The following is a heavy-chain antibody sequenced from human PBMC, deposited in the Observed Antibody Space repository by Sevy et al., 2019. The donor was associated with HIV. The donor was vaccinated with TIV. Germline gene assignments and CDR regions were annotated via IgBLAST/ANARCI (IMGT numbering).Heavy chain of an antibody. CDR3: ARXVXSXXXXX. V-gene: IGHV1-2*06. D-gene: IGHD1-26*01. J-gene: IGHJ4*02. CDR1: GYTFVDSY. Sequence: ASVKVSCKASGYTFVDSYIHWVRQAPGQGPEWLGRINPRYGATDFAQKFQGRVTMTRDTSSSTAHMDLSSLTSDDTAVYYCARXVXSXXXXXXGQGTLVTVSS. CDR2: INPRYGAT.